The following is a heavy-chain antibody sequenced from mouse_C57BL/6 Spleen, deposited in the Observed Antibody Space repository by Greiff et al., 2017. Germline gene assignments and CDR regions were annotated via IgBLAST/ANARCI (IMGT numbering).Heavy chain of an antibody. V-gene: IGHV1-42*01. CDR1: GYSFTGYY. CDR2: INPSTGGT. CDR3: ARWDYDGAMDY. D-gene: IGHD2-4*01. J-gene: IGHJ4*01. Sequence: VQLQQSGPELVKPGASVKISCKASGYSFTGYYMNWVKQSPEKSLEWIGEINPSTGGTTYNQKFKAKATLTVDKSSSTAYMQLKSLTSEDSAVYYCARWDYDGAMDYWGQGTSVTVSS.